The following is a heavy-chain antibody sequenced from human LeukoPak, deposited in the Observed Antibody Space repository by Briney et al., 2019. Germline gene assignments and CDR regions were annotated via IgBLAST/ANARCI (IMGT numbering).Heavy chain of an antibody. J-gene: IGHJ6*02. D-gene: IGHD1-20*01. CDR3: ARYQMTNWNDPYYYYYGTDV. CDR2: INPSGGST. CDR1: GYTFTSYY. V-gene: IGHV1-46*01. Sequence: GASVKVSCKASGYTFTSYYMHWVRQAPGQGLEWMGIINPSGGSTSYAQKFQGRVTMTRNTSISTAYMELSSLRSEDTAVYYCARYQMTNWNDPYYYYYGTDVWGQGTTVTVSS.